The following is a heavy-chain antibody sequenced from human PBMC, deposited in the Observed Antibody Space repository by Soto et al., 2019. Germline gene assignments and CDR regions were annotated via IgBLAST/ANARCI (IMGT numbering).Heavy chain of an antibody. CDR1: GFTLSDFY. J-gene: IGHJ4*02. V-gene: IGHV3-11*01. Sequence: QVHLVESGGGLVKPGGSLRLSCAASGFTLSDFYMRWIRQAPGKGLEWVSYISSSGRTIFYADSVRGRFTISRDNAENSLYLQMNSLRAEDTALYYCARNSEHFDYWGQGTLVTVSS. D-gene: IGHD1-26*01. CDR3: ARNSEHFDY. CDR2: ISSSGRTI.